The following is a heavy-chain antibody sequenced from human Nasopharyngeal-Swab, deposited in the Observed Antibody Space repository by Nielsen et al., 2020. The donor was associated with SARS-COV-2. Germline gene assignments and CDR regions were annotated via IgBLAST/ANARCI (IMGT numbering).Heavy chain of an antibody. D-gene: IGHD1/OR15-1a*01. J-gene: IGHJ4*02. V-gene: IGHV4-30-2*05. Sequence: WIRQPPGKGLEWMGFIHQSGSTTYSPSLKSRLTMSVDTSKNQFSLELTSVTAADTALYYCARERTAPGTLYYFDYWGQGTPVTVSS. CDR2: IHQSGST. CDR3: ARERTAPGTLYYFDY.